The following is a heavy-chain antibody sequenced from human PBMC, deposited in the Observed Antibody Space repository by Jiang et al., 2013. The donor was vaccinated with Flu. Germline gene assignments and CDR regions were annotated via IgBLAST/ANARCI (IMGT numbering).Heavy chain of an antibody. CDR3: ARVVDYGDYLLGNWFDP. Sequence: GLVKPSETLSLTCTVSGGSISSYYWSWIRQPPGKGLEWIGYIYYSGSTNYNPSLKSRVTISVDTSKNQFSLKLSSVTAADTAVYYCARVVDYGDYLLGNWFDPWGQGTLVTVSS. CDR1: GGSISSYY. CDR2: IYYSGST. D-gene: IGHD4-17*01. J-gene: IGHJ5*02. V-gene: IGHV4-59*01.